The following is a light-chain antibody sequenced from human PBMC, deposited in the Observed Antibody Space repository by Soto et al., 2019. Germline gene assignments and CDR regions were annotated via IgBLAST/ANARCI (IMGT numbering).Light chain of an antibody. CDR1: SSDVGGYNY. CDR3: CSYTIDSTLV. CDR2: EVT. J-gene: IGLJ1*01. Sequence: QSALTQPASVSGSPGQSITISCTGTSSDVGGYNYVSWYQQHPGKVPKLMIYEVTNRPSGVSDRFSGSKSGYTASLTISGLQAEDEADYYCCSYTIDSTLVFGTGTKLTVL. V-gene: IGLV2-14*01.